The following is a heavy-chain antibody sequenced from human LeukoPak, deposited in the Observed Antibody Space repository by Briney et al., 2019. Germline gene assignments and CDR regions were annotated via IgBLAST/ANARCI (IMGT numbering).Heavy chain of an antibody. CDR3: ARDEAVAGMGY. D-gene: IGHD6-19*01. CDR2: INPNSGGT. CDR1: GYKFTGYY. V-gene: IGHV1-2*02. J-gene: IGHJ4*02. Sequence: APVKGSCKASGYKFTGYYMHWVRQAPGQGLEWMGWINPNSGGTNYAQKFQGRVTMTRDTSISTAYMEVSRLRSDDTAVYYCARDEAVAGMGYWGQGTLVTVSS.